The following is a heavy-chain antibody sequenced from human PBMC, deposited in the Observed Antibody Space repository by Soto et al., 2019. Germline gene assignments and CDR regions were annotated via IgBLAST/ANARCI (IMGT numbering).Heavy chain of an antibody. CDR3: AREGEYYYGSGSYYAFDY. J-gene: IGHJ4*02. V-gene: IGHV4-59*01. Sequence: SETLSLTCTVSGGSISSYYWSWIRQPPGKGLEWIGYIYYSGSTNYNPSLKSRVTISVDTSKNQFSLKLSSVTAADTAVYYCAREGEYYYGSGSYYAFDYWGQGTLVTVSS. CDR2: IYYSGST. CDR1: GGSISSYY. D-gene: IGHD3-10*01.